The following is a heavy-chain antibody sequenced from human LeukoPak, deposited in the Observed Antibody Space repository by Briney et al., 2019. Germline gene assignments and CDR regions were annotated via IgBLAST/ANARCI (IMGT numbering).Heavy chain of an antibody. D-gene: IGHD3-16*02. V-gene: IGHV4-61*01. CDR3: AREALTFGGVIVRHFDY. J-gene: IGHJ4*02. CDR2: IYYSGST. CDR1: GGSVSSGSYY. Sequence: PSETLPLTCTVSGGSVSSGSYYWSWIRQPPGKGLEWIGYIYYSGSTNYNPSLKSRVTISVDTSKNQFSLKLSSVTAADTAVYYCAREALTFGGVIVRHFDYWGQGTLVTVSS.